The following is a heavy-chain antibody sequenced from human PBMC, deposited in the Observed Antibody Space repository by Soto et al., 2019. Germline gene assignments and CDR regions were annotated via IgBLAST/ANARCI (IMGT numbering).Heavy chain of an antibody. D-gene: IGHD5-12*01. J-gene: IGHJ4*02. CDR1: GFTFSSYG. CDR2: ISYDGSNK. V-gene: IGHV3-30*18. Sequence: QVQLVESGGGVVQPGRSLRLSCAASGFTFSSYGMHWVRQAPGKGLEWVAVISYDGSNKYYADSVKGRFTISRENSKNXXVMQMNSLRAEDTAVYYCAKDRYSGYDWGGYYFDYWGQGTLVTVSS. CDR3: AKDRYSGYDWGGYYFDY.